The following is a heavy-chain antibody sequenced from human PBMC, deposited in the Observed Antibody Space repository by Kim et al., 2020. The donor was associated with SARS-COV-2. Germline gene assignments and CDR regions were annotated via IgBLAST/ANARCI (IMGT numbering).Heavy chain of an antibody. CDR1: GGSISSGDYY. CDR2: IYYSGST. V-gene: IGHV4-30-4*01. Sequence: SETLSLTCTVSGGSISSGDYYWSWIRQPPGKGLEWIGYIYYSGSTYYNPSLKSRVTISVDTSKNQFSLKLSSVTAADTAVYYCARGSQQFTFDYWGQGTLVTVSS. J-gene: IGHJ4*02. D-gene: IGHD6-13*01. CDR3: ARGSQQFTFDY.